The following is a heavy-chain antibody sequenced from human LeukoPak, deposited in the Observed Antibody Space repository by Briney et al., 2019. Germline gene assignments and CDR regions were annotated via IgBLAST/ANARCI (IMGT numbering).Heavy chain of an antibody. D-gene: IGHD4-11*01. Sequence: NPSETLSLTCTVSGGSISSSSYYWGWIRQPPGKGLEWIGSIYYSGSTYYNPSLKSRVTISVDTSKNQFSLKLSSVTAADTAVYYCARNPTVTTRANYYCYYGMDVWGQGTLVTVSS. V-gene: IGHV4-39*01. J-gene: IGHJ6*02. CDR2: IYYSGST. CDR3: ARNPTVTTRANYYCYYGMDV. CDR1: GGSISSSSYY.